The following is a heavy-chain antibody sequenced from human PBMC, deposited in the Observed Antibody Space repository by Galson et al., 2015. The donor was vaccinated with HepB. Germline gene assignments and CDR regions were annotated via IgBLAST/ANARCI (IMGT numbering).Heavy chain of an antibody. J-gene: IGHJ4*02. V-gene: IGHV3-23*01. CDR2: ITIDGDGT. Sequence: SLRLSCAASGFTFSSLALGWVRQAPGKGLEWVSLITIDGDGTFYADSVKGRFTISRDNSKNTVDLQMSSLRVVDTALYYCAKWAPYGAREGGFDCWGQGTLVTISS. CDR3: AKWAPYGAREGGFDC. D-gene: IGHD4/OR15-4a*01. CDR1: GFTFSSLA.